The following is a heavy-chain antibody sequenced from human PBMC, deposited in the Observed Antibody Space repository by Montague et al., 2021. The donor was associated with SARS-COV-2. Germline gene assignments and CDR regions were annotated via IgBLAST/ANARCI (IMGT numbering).Heavy chain of an antibody. J-gene: IGHJ4*02. CDR1: DASISTSNY. CDR3: ARDRNDGYDRCFDY. V-gene: IGHV4-39*07. CDR2: IHFTGTT. D-gene: IGHD5-12*01. Sequence: SETLSLTCSVSDASISTSNYCGWLRQTPGKGLEWIASIHFTGTTYYKPSPKSRVTISVDTSKNQFSLKLTSLTAADTAIYFCARDRNDGYDRCFDYWGQGTLVTVSS.